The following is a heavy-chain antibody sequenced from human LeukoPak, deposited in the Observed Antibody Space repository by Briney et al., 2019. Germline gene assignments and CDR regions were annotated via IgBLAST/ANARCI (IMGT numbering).Heavy chain of an antibody. CDR1: GGTFSSYA. CDR3: ARVTTVTTSSYYMDV. CDR2: IIPIFGTA. V-gene: IGHV1-69*13. J-gene: IGHJ6*03. Sequence: SVKVSCKASGGTFSSYAISWVRQAPGQGLEWMGGIIPIFGTANYAQKFQGRVTITADESTSTAYMELSSLRSEDTAVYYCARVTTVTTSSYYMDVWGKGTTVTVSS. D-gene: IGHD4-11*01.